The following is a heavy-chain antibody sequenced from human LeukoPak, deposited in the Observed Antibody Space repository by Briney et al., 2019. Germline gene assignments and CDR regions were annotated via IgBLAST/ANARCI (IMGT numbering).Heavy chain of an antibody. V-gene: IGHV4-31*03. CDR1: GCSISSGGYY. Sequence: PSQTLSLTCTVSGCSISSGGYYWSWIRQHPGKDLEWIGYIYYSGSTYYNPSLKSRVTISVDTSKNQFSLKLSSVTAADTAVYYCARLRTVRGVIITFDYWGQGTLVTVSS. D-gene: IGHD3-10*01. CDR2: IYYSGST. J-gene: IGHJ4*02. CDR3: ARLRTVRGVIITFDY.